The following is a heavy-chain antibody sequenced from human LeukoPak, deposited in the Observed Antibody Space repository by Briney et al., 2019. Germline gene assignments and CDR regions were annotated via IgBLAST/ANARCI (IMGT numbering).Heavy chain of an antibody. CDR3: ARVPRGDSFDY. D-gene: IGHD4-17*01. J-gene: IGHJ4*02. CDR2: IYYSGKT. CDR1: GGSISTTNYY. Sequence: RPSETLSLTCTVSGGSISTTNYYWGWIRQPPGKGLEWIGSIYYSGKTYYNPPLKSRVSISVDTSKNQLSLNLTSVAAADTAVYYCARVPRGDSFDYWGQGNLVTVSS. V-gene: IGHV4-39*07.